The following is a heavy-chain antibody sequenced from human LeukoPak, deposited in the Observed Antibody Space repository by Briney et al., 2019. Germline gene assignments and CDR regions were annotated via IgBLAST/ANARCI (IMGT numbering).Heavy chain of an antibody. D-gene: IGHD1-26*01. J-gene: IGHJ6*02. CDR2: ISGSGGST. V-gene: IGHV3-23*01. CDR1: GFTFSSYA. Sequence: PGGSLRLFCAASGFTFSSYAMSWVRQAPGKGLEWVSAISGSGGSTYYADSVKGRFTISRDNSKNTLYLQMNSLRAEDTAVYYCAKDPSGSYYYYYGMDDWGQGTTVTVSS. CDR3: AKDPSGSYYYYYGMDD.